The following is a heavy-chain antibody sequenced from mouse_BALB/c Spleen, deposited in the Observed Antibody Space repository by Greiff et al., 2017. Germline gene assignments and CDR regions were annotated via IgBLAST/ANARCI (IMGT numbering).Heavy chain of an antibody. CDR1: GYTFTDYY. J-gene: IGHJ2*01. Sequence: VQRVESGAELARPGASVKLSCKASGYTFTDYYINWVKQRTGQGLEWIGEIYPGSGNTYYNEKFKGKATLTADKSSSTAYMQLSSLTSEDSAVYFCARERSSGYDYWGQGTTLTVSS. CDR3: ARERSSGYDY. CDR2: IYPGSGNT. D-gene: IGHD3-1*01. V-gene: IGHV1-77*01.